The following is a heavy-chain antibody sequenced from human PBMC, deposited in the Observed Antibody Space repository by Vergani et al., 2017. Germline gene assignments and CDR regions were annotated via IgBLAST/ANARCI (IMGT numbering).Heavy chain of an antibody. Sequence: EVQLLESGGDLVQPGGSLRLSCAASGFTFNHYAINWVRQAPGKGLDWVSGISGSGGSTYYAGSVKGRFTISRDSSKNTLYLQMNSLSAGDTAVYYCAKANPRNSGYDYLYYYHAMDVWGQGTTVTVSS. CDR2: ISGSGGST. CDR3: AKANPRNSGYDYLYYYHAMDV. CDR1: GFTFNHYA. J-gene: IGHJ6*02. V-gene: IGHV3-23*01. D-gene: IGHD5-12*01.